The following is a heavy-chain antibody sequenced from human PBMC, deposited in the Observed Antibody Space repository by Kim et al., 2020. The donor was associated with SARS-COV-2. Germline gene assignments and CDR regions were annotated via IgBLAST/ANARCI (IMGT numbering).Heavy chain of an antibody. CDR2: INHSGST. CDR1: GGSFSGYY. CDR3: ARGRINIVVVVAATRFDP. Sequence: SETLSLTCAVYGGSFSGYYWSWIRQPPGKGLEWIGEINHSGSTNYNPSLKSRVTISVDTSKNQFSLKLSSVTAADTAVYYCARGRINIVVVVAATRFDPWGQGTLVTVSS. D-gene: IGHD2-15*01. V-gene: IGHV4-34*01. J-gene: IGHJ5*02.